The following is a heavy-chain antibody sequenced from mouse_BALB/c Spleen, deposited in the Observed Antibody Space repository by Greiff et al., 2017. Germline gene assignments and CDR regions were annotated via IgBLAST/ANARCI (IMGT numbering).Heavy chain of an antibody. J-gene: IGHJ1*01. CDR2: ISPGNGDI. D-gene: IGHD1-2*01. V-gene: IGHV1S53*02. Sequence: VQLQQSDAELVKPGASVKISCNASGYTFTDHAIHWVKQKPEQGLEWIGYISPGNGDIKYNEKFKGKATLTADKSSSTAYMQLNSLTSEDSAVYFCKRGVITTAWYFDVWGAGTTVTVSS. CDR1: GYTFTDHA. CDR3: KRGVITTAWYFDV.